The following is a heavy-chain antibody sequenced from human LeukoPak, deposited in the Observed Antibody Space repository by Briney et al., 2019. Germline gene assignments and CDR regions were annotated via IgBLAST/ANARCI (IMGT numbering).Heavy chain of an antibody. Sequence: SETLSLACTVSGGSISSYYWSWIRQPPGKGLEWIGYIYYSGSTNYNPSLKSRVTISVDTSKNQFSLKLSSVTAADTAVYYCARAWQLVPFDYWGQGTLVTVSS. CDR2: IYYSGST. D-gene: IGHD6-13*01. CDR1: GGSISSYY. V-gene: IGHV4-59*08. J-gene: IGHJ4*02. CDR3: ARAWQLVPFDY.